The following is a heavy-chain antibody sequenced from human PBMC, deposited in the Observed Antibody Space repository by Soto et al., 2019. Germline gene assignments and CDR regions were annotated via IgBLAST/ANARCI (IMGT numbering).Heavy chain of an antibody. Sequence: GGSLRLSCAASGFTVSSNYMSWVRQAPGKGLEWVSVIYSGGSTYYADSVKGRFTISRDNSKNTLYLQMNSLRAEDTAVYYCAREYSSSWYPAPGNYYYYGMDVWGQGTTVTVSS. CDR1: GFTVSSNY. V-gene: IGHV3-53*01. J-gene: IGHJ6*02. CDR2: IYSGGST. D-gene: IGHD6-13*01. CDR3: AREYSSSWYPAPGNYYYYGMDV.